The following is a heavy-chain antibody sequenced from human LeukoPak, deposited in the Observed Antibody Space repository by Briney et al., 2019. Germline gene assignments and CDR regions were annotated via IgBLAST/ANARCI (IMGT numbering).Heavy chain of an antibody. J-gene: IGHJ4*02. Sequence: GGSLRLSCAASGFSFRSYSMHWVRQAPGKGLEYVSGISSDGGSTYYANSVKGRITISRDNSKNTLYLQMGSLRAEDMAVYYCARRGPVATGDDPYDYWGQGTLVTVSS. V-gene: IGHV3-64*01. CDR3: ARRGPVATGDDPYDY. CDR1: GFSFRSYS. CDR2: ISSDGGST. D-gene: IGHD7-27*01.